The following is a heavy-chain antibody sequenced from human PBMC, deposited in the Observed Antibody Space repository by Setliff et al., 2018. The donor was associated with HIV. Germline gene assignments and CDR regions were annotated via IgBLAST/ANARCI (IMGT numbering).Heavy chain of an antibody. CDR1: GITFNTYA. CDR2: ISYDGNVK. Sequence: PGGSLRLSCAASGITFNTYAMHWVRQAPGKGLEWVSVISYDGNVKYYADSVKGRFTISRDNSKNTLYLQVSRLRAEDTAVYYCARESTYYYDSSGPHDALDVWGLGTKVTVSS. CDR3: ARESTYYYDSSGPHDALDV. D-gene: IGHD3-22*01. V-gene: IGHV3-30*04. J-gene: IGHJ3*01.